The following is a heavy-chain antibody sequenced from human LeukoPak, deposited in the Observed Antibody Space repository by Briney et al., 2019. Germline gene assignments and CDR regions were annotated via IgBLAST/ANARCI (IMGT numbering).Heavy chain of an antibody. CDR1: GYTFTNYH. CDR2: INPSGGST. J-gene: IGHJ4*02. D-gene: IGHD3-9*01. CDR3: ARTYYDILTGYYSGFDY. V-gene: IGHV1-46*01. Sequence: ASVKVSCKASGYTFTNYHMNWVRQAPGQGLEWMGIINPSGGSTTNAQKFQGRVIMTRDMSTSTVYMELSSLRSEDTAVYYCARTYYDILTGYYSGFDYWGQGTLVTVSS.